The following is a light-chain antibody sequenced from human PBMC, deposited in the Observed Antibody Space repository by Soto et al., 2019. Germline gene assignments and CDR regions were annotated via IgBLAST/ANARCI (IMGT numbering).Light chain of an antibody. J-gene: IGLJ3*02. CDR1: NSDVGGYNL. CDR3: CSYAGSSTWV. CDR2: EGS. Sequence: QSTLTQPASVSGSLGQSITISCTGTNSDVGGYNLVSWYQQHPGKAPKLMTYEGSKRPSGVSNRFSGSKSGNTASLTISGLQAEDEADYNCCSYAGSSTWVFGGGTKLTVL. V-gene: IGLV2-23*01.